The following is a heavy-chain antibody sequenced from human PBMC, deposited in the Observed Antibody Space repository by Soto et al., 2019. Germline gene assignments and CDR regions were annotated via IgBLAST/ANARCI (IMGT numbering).Heavy chain of an antibody. D-gene: IGHD6-19*01. V-gene: IGHV1-69*01. CDR3: ARPKGTYSSGYYYFDF. Sequence: QVQLEQSGGEVKQPGSSVRVFCKTSGGTFSTYAINWVRQAPGQGLEWMGAIIPLFGTADYSQKFQGRVTITADESTSTAYMELSSLRFDDTAVYFCARPKGTYSSGYYYFDFWGQGTLVTVSS. CDR2: IIPLFGTA. CDR1: GGTFSTYA. J-gene: IGHJ4*02.